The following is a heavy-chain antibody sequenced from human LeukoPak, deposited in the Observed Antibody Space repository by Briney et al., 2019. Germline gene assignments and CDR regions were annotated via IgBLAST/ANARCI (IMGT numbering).Heavy chain of an antibody. CDR1: GDSMNRGSYF. CDR2: IHYSGVT. D-gene: IGHD2-8*02. Sequence: SETLSLTCTVSGDSMNRGSYFWGWIRQPPGKGLEWIGGIHYSGVTYYNPSLKSRVTTSKDTSKSQFSLKLTSVTAADTAVYYCARLLGHGYWGQGILVAVSS. J-gene: IGHJ4*02. CDR3: ARLLGHGY. V-gene: IGHV4-39*01.